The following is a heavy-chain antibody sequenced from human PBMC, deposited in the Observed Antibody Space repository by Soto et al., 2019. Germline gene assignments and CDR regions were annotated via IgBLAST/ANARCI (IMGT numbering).Heavy chain of an antibody. J-gene: IGHJ4*02. CDR1: GYTFTSYD. CDR3: ARAGDCSSTSCYRAMGY. V-gene: IGHV1-8*01. CDR2: MNPNSGNT. D-gene: IGHD2-2*01. Sequence: QVQLVQSGAEVKKPGASVKVSCKASGYTFTSYDINWVRQATGQGLEWMGWMNPNSGNTGYAQKFQDRVTMTRNTSISTAYMELSSLRSEDTAVYYCARAGDCSSTSCYRAMGYWGQGTLVTVSS.